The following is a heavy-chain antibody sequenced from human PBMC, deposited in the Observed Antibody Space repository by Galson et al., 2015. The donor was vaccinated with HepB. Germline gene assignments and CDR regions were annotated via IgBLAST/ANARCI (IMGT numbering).Heavy chain of an antibody. D-gene: IGHD6-13*01. Sequence: SVKVSCKASGYTFTGYYMHWVRRAPGQGLEWMGWINPNSGGTNYAQKFQGRVTMTRDTSISTAYMELSRLRSDDTAVYYCARSAAGYSSSWYYFDYWGQGTLVTVSS. CDR3: ARSAAGYSSSWYYFDY. J-gene: IGHJ4*02. V-gene: IGHV1-2*02. CDR2: INPNSGGT. CDR1: GYTFTGYY.